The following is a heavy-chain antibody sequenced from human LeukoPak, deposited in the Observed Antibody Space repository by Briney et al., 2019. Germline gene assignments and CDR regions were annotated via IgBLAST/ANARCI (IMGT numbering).Heavy chain of an antibody. CDR1: GGSISSYY. CDR2: IYYSGTT. V-gene: IGHV4-59*01. D-gene: IGHD1-1*01. Sequence: SETLSLTCTVSGGSISSYYWSWIRQPPGKGLELIGYIYYSGTTNYNPSLKSRVTISVDTSDNQFSLNLSSVTAADTAVYYCARVSWFPGTSYYYMDAWGKGTTVTVSS. J-gene: IGHJ6*03. CDR3: ARVSWFPGTSYYYMDA.